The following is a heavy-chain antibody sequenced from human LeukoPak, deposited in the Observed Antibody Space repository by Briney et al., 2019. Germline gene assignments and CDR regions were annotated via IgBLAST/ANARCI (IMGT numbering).Heavy chain of an antibody. CDR1: GFTLSYYS. V-gene: IGHV3-21*05. J-gene: IGHJ4*02. Sequence: PGGSLRLSCAASGFTLSYYSMNWVRQAPGKGLEWVSYISSSSSYIHYADSVEGRFTISRDNDKNSLYLQMNSLKAEDTAVYYCARGRGYSYGVYFDNWGQGTLVTVSS. D-gene: IGHD5-18*01. CDR3: ARGRGYSYGVYFDN. CDR2: ISSSSSYI.